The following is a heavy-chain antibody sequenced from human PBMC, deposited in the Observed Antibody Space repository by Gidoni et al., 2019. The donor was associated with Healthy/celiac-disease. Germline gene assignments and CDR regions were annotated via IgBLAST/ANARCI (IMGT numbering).Heavy chain of an antibody. CDR1: GFTFSSYG. J-gene: IGHJ3*02. CDR2: ISYDGSNK. V-gene: IGHV3-30*18. CDR3: AKDLEATDAFDI. Sequence: QVQLVESGGGVVQPGRSLRLSCAASGFTFSSYGMHWVRQAPGKGLEWVAVISYDGSNKYYADSVKGRFTISRDNSKNTLYLQMNSLRAEDTAVYYCAKDLEATDAFDIWGQGTMVTVSS. D-gene: IGHD5-12*01.